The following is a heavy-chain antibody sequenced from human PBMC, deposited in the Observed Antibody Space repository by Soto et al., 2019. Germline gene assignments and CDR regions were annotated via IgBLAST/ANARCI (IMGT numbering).Heavy chain of an antibody. V-gene: IGHV3-23*01. D-gene: IGHD4-17*01. CDR3: ARGLRWGLFDY. Sequence: GGSLRLSFVASGLPFSSYSMSWVRQAPGKGLEWVSAISGSGGSTYYADSVKGRFTISRDNSKNTLYLQMNSLRAEDTAVYYCARGLRWGLFDYWGPGTLVTVSS. CDR1: GLPFSSYS. J-gene: IGHJ4*02. CDR2: ISGSGGST.